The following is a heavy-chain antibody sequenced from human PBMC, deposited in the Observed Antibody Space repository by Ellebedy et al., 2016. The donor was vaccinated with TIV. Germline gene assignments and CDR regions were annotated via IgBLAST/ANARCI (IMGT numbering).Heavy chain of an antibody. V-gene: IGHV4-34*01. D-gene: IGHD3-10*01. J-gene: IGHJ4*02. CDR3: ARGPKSLYLGRNTMVRGVPSYFDY. Sequence: SETLSLTXTVYGASFSGYSWTWIRQPPGKGLEWIGEVNHSGTTNYNPSLKSRVTISGDTSKNQFSLKLSSVTAADTAVYYCARGPKSLYLGRNTMVRGVPSYFDYWGQGILVTVSS. CDR1: GASFSGYS. CDR2: VNHSGTT.